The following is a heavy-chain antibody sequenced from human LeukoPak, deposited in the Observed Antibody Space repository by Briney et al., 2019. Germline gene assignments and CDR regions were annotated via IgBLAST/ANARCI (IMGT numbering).Heavy chain of an antibody. V-gene: IGHV3-30*01. D-gene: IGHD3-10*01. Sequence: PGGSPRLSCAASGSIFSVHLLHCVRQAPGKGREWVAVIAYEGSEKYHADSVKGRFAISRDNSDHTVYLQMNSLRPEDTAVYYCAREGDRHSTFDSWGRGTLVTVSS. CDR2: IAYEGSEK. CDR1: GSIFSVHL. J-gene: IGHJ4*02. CDR3: AREGDRHSTFDS.